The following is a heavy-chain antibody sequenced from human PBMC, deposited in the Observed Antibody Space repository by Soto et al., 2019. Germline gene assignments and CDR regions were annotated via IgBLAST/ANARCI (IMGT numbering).Heavy chain of an antibody. Sequence: QVQLVESGGGVVQPGRSLRLSCAASGFTFSSYGMHWVRQAPGKGLEWVAVIWFDGSNKFYADSVKGRFTISRDNSKNTVPLPMNSLRDEESATYYCATTGPYWGQGTLVTVSS. J-gene: IGHJ4*02. CDR2: IWFDGSNK. V-gene: IGHV3-33*01. CDR3: ATTGPY. CDR1: GFTFSSYG.